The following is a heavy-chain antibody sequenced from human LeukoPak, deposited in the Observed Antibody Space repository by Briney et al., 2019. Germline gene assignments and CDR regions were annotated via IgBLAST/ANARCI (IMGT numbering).Heavy chain of an antibody. J-gene: IGHJ3*01. CDR1: GYTFTGYW. Sequence: SVKVSCKASGYTFTGYWMHWVRQAPGQGLEWMGRIIPVLEIEKYAQKFQGRVTITADRSTSTVYMELSSLRSDDTAVYYCAAPGAYCGGDCYWDAFDLWGQGTTVTVSS. V-gene: IGHV1-69*10. D-gene: IGHD2-21*02. CDR2: IIPVLEIE. CDR3: AAPGAYCGGDCYWDAFDL.